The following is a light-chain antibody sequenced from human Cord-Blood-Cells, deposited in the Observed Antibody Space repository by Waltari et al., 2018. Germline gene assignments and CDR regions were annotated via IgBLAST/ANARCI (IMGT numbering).Light chain of an antibody. CDR3: QQYYSTPPWT. J-gene: IGKJ1*01. Sequence: DIVMTQSPDSLAVSLGERATINCKSSQRVLYSSNNNNYLAWYQQKPGQPPKLLIYWASTRESGVPDRFSGSGSGTDFTLTISSLQAEDVAVYYCQQYYSTPPWTFGQGTKVEIK. CDR2: WAS. CDR1: QRVLYSSNNNNY. V-gene: IGKV4-1*01.